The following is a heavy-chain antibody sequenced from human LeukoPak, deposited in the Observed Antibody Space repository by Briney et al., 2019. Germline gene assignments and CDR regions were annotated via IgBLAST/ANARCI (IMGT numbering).Heavy chain of an antibody. CDR2: IYHSGST. CDR3: ARRGFGEFHDAFDI. D-gene: IGHD3-10*01. V-gene: IGHV4-4*02. Sequence: SGTLSLTCAVSGGSISSSNWWSWVRQPPGKGLEWIGEIYHSGSTNYNPSLKSRVTISVDTSKNQFSLKLSSVTAADTAVYYCARRGFGEFHDAFDIWGQGTMVTVSS. CDR1: GGSISSSNW. J-gene: IGHJ3*02.